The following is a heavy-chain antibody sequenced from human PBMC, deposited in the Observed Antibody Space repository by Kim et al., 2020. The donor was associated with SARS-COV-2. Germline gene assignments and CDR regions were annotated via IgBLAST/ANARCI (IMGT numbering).Heavy chain of an antibody. D-gene: IGHD2-21*02. CDR2: INHSGST. V-gene: IGHV4-34*01. J-gene: IGHJ3*02. CDR3: ARGGIVVVTPVAFDI. Sequence: SETLSLTCAVYGGSFSGYYWSWIRQPPGKGLEWIGEINHSGSTNYNPSLKSRVTISVDTSKNQFSLKLSSVTAADTAVYYCARGGIVVVTPVAFDIWGQGTMVTVSS. CDR1: GGSFSGYY.